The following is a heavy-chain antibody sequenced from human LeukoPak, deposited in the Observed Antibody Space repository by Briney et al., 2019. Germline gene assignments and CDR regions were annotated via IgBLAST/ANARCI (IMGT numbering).Heavy chain of an antibody. CDR2: TYYRSKWYN. CDR1: GDSVSSNSAA. CDR3: ARVGPGGYYDYHDAFDI. Sequence: SQTLSLTCAISGDSVSSNSAAWNWIRQSPSRGLEWLGRTYYRSKWYNDYAVSVKSRITINPDTSKNQFSLQLNFVTPEDTAVYYCARVGPGGYYDYHDAFDIWGQGTMVTVSS. J-gene: IGHJ3*02. D-gene: IGHD3-22*01. V-gene: IGHV6-1*01.